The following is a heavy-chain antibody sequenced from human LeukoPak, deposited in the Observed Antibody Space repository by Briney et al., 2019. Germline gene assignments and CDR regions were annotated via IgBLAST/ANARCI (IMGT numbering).Heavy chain of an antibody. Sequence: GGSLRLSCAASGFTFSSYAMHWVRQAPGKGLEWVAVISYDGSNKYYADSVKGRFTISRDNSKNTLYLQMNSLRAEDTAVYYCARVRSSSTRGYYYYGMDVWGQGTTVTVSS. CDR1: GFTFSSYA. CDR3: ARVRSSSTRGYYYYGMDV. D-gene: IGHD6-13*01. V-gene: IGHV3-30-3*01. J-gene: IGHJ6*02. CDR2: ISYDGSNK.